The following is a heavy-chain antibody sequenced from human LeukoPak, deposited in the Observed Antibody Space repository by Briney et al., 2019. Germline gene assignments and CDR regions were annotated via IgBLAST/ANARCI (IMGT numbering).Heavy chain of an antibody. V-gene: IGHV3-23*01. CDR2: ISGGGGST. CDR1: GFTFTSYS. Sequence: GGSLRLSCAASGFTFTSYSMNWVRQAPGKGLEWVSTISGGGGSTYYADSVKGRFTISRDNSKNTLYLQVNSLRAEDTAVYYCAKGGKWDVTPFDYWGQGTLDTVSS. D-gene: IGHD1-26*01. CDR3: AKGGKWDVTPFDY. J-gene: IGHJ4*02.